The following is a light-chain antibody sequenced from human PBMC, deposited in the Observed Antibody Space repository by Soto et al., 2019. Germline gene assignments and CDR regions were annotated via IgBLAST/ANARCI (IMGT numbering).Light chain of an antibody. J-gene: IGKJ4*01. CDR3: QQYYSTPLT. CDR2: WAS. V-gene: IGKV4-1*01. CDR1: QSVLYTSNNRDY. Sequence: ILMTQSPDSMPVSLGERAAINCNSSQSVLYTSNNRDYLAWYRQKPGQPPQLLIHWASTRLSGVPDRFSGSGSGTHFTFTISSLQPEDVAIYFCQQYYSTPLTFGGGTRVEIK.